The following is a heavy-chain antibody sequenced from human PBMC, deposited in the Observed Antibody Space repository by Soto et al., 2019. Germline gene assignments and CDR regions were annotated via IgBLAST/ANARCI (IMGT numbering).Heavy chain of an antibody. J-gene: IGHJ6*02. CDR2: INPSGSST. V-gene: IGHV1-46*01. CDR1: EYTFTSYY. CDR3: ASGRVGATPLYYYAMEV. Sequence: ASVKVSCKASEYTFTSYYMHWVRQAPGQGLEWMGIINPSGSSTSYAQNFQGRVTMTRDTSTSTVYMELSSLRSEDTADYYCASGRVGATPLYYYAMEVWGQGTTVTVSS. D-gene: IGHD1-26*01.